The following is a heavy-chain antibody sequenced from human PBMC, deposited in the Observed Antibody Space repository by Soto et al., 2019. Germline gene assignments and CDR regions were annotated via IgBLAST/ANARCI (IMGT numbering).Heavy chain of an antibody. J-gene: IGHJ4*02. Sequence: GGSLRLSCAASGFSFSDYYMTWVRQAPGKGLEWISDISSSGDPTYYADSVRGRFTISRDNAKNSLYLQLNSLRGEDTAVYYCARLLLRPGKFDYWGQGTLVTVSS. CDR1: GFSFSDYY. V-gene: IGHV3-11*01. D-gene: IGHD2-21*01. CDR3: ARLLLRPGKFDY. CDR2: ISSSGDPT.